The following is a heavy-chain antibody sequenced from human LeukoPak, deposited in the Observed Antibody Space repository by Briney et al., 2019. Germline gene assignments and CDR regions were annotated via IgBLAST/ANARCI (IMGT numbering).Heavy chain of an antibody. CDR1: GGSISSYY. V-gene: IGHV4-59*01. J-gene: IGHJ4*02. CDR3: ARGRDHPDY. CDR2: IYYSGST. Sequence: PSETLSLTCTVSGGSISSYYWSWIRQPPGKGLEWIGYIYYSGSTNYNPSLKSRVTISVDTSKNQFSLKLRSATAADTAVYYCARGRDHPDYWGQGTLVTVSS. D-gene: IGHD2-21*02.